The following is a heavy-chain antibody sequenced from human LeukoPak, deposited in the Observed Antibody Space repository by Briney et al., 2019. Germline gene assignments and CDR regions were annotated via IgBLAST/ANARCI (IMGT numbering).Heavy chain of an antibody. V-gene: IGHV3-74*03. CDR1: GFAFSTYW. CDR3: ARDPNWDLTLDH. CDR2: INSDGSVT. J-gene: IGHJ4*02. Sequence: GGSLRLPCAASGFAFSTYWMHWVRQAPGKGLVWVSEINSDGSVTTYADSVKGRFTISRDNAENTVYLQMHSLRAEDSAIYYCARDPNWDLTLDHWGQGALVTVS. D-gene: IGHD7-27*01.